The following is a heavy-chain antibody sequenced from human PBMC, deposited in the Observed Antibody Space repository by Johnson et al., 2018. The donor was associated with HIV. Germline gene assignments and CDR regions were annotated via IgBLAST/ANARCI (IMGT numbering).Heavy chain of an antibody. D-gene: IGHD6-6*01. Sequence: QVQLVESGGGVVQPGGSLRLSCAASGFTFSSYGMHWVRQAPGKGLEWVSGISWNSGSIGYVDSVKGRFTISRDNSKNTLYLQLNSLRVEDTAIYYCARAQLLADDAFNNWGQGTMVTVSS. CDR2: ISWNSGSI. V-gene: IGHV3-NL1*01. CDR1: GFTFSSYG. J-gene: IGHJ3*02. CDR3: ARAQLLADDAFNN.